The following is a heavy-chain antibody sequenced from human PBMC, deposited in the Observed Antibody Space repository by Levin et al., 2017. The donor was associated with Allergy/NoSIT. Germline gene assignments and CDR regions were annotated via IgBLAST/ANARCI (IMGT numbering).Heavy chain of an antibody. D-gene: IGHD3-10*01. V-gene: IGHV3-7*04. J-gene: IGHJ4*02. CDR2: IKQDGGEK. CDR1: GFTFSRYW. CDR3: ARSTGYYGSGSPDGFFDY. Sequence: GGSLRLSCAASGFTFSRYWMSWVRQAPGKGLEWVANIKQDGGEKYYVDSVKGRFTISRDNAKNSLYLQMNSLRAEDTAVYYCARSTGYYGSGSPDGFFDYWGQGSLVTVSS.